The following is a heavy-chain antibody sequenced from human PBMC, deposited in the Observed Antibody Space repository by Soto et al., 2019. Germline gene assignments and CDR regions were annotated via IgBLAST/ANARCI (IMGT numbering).Heavy chain of an antibody. V-gene: IGHV4-4*07. Sequence: SETLSLTCTVSDGSISTYYCNWIRQPAGKGLEWIGRIDASGSTDYDPSLKSRVTMSVDTSKNQFSLRLSSVTAADTAVYYCARGRHDFWSGTFDYWGQGAQVTVYS. CDR2: IDASGST. CDR3: ARGRHDFWSGTFDY. CDR1: DGSISTYY. J-gene: IGHJ4*02. D-gene: IGHD3-3*01.